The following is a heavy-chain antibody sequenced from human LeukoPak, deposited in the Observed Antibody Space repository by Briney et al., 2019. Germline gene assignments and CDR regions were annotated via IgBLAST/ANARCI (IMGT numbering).Heavy chain of an antibody. CDR1: GGSFSGYY. CDR2: IYHSGST. V-gene: IGHV4-34*01. D-gene: IGHD3-10*01. CDR3: ARHGDYYGSGSRY. J-gene: IGHJ4*02. Sequence: IPSETLSLTCAVYGGSFSGYYWSWIRQPPGKGLEWIGEIYHSGSTNYNPSLKSRVTISVEKSKNQFSLKVNSVTAADTAVYYCARHGDYYGSGSRYWGQGTLVTVSS.